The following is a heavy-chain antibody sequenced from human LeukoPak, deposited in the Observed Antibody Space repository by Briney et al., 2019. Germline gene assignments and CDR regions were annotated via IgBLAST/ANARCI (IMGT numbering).Heavy chain of an antibody. D-gene: IGHD3-10*01. J-gene: IGHJ4*02. CDR2: IYYSGST. CDR1: GGSISSYY. Sequence: SETLSLTCTVSGGSISSYYWSWIRQPPGKGLEWIGYIYYSGSTNYNPSLKSRVTISVDTSKNQFSLKLSSVTAADTAVYYCARDATMVRGVMPFDYWGQGTLVTVSS. V-gene: IGHV4-59*01. CDR3: ARDATMVRGVMPFDY.